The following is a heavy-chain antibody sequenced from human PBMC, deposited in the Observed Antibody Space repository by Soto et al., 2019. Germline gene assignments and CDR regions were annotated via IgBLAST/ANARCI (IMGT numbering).Heavy chain of an antibody. D-gene: IGHD3-22*01. CDR2: SRDKPQGYST. CDR3: VRATYFSDSSGYTRCLDY. V-gene: IGHV3-72*01. Sequence: EVQLVESGGGLVQPGGSLRLSCAGSGFTLSDHYIDWVRQAPGKGLEWVGRSRDKPQGYSTAYAASVKGRFTTSRDESKNSAYLQMNSLKTEDTAAYYCVRATYFSDSSGYTRCLDYWGQGTLVTVSS. J-gene: IGHJ4*02. CDR1: GFTLSDHY.